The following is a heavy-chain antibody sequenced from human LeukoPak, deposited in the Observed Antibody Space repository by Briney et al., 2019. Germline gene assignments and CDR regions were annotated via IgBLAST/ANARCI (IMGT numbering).Heavy chain of an antibody. CDR3: ARGPTDCSSTSCYPEN. V-gene: IGHV1-2*02. CDR2: INPNSGGT. CDR1: GYTFTGCY. Sequence: ASVKVSCKASGYTFTGCYMHWVRQAPGQGLEWMGWINPNSGGTNYAQKFQGRVTMTRDTSISTAYTELSRLRSDDTAVYYCARGPTDCSSTSCYPENWGQGTLVTVSS. D-gene: IGHD2-2*01. J-gene: IGHJ4*02.